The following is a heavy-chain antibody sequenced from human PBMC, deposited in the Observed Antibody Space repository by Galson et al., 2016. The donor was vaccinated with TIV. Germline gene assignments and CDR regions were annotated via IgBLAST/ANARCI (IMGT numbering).Heavy chain of an antibody. CDR1: GFTFNDAW. J-gene: IGHJ3*01. Sequence: SLRLSCAASGFTFNDAWMTWIRQGPGKGLEWVGRIKSKTAGGTTDYAAAVEGRSTISRDDSENTVYLQMNSLKSDDSGVYYCTTDPYGVDVWGHGTMVTVS. V-gene: IGHV3-15*01. D-gene: IGHD4/OR15-4a*01. CDR3: TTDPYGVDV. CDR2: IKSKTAGGTT.